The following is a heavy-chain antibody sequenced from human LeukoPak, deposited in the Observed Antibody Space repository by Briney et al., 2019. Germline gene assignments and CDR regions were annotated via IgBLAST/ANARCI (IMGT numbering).Heavy chain of an antibody. CDR2: INHSGST. CDR3: ARRPIAVAEYYFDY. D-gene: IGHD6-19*01. Sequence: SETLSLTCAVYGGSFSGYYWSWIRKPPGKGLEWIGEINHSGSTNYNPSLKSRVTISVDTSKNQFSLKLSSVTAADTAVYYCARRPIAVAEYYFDYWGQGTLVTVSS. CDR1: GGSFSGYY. J-gene: IGHJ4*02. V-gene: IGHV4-34*01.